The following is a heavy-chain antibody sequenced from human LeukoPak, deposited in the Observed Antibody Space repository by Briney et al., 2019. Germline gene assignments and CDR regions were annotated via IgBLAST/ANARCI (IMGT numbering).Heavy chain of an antibody. CDR2: IKQDGSEK. CDR3: ARGGSYLSAFDI. V-gene: IGHV3-7*03. CDR1: GFTFSSSY. J-gene: IGHJ3*02. Sequence: GGSLRLSCAVSGFTFSSSYMNWVRQAPGKGLEWVANIKQDGSEKYYVDSVKGRFTISRDNSKNTLYLQMNSLRAEDTAVYYCARGGSYLSAFDIWGQGTMVTVSS. D-gene: IGHD1-26*01.